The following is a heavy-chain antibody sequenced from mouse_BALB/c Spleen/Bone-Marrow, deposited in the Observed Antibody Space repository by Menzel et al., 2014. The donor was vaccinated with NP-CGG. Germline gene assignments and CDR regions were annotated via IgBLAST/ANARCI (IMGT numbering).Heavy chain of an antibody. CDR2: ILPGSGST. CDR3: ARWYYGSSSFAY. D-gene: IGHD1-1*01. V-gene: IGHV1-9*01. Sequence: QVQLKESGAELMKPGASVKISCKATGYTFSTYWIEWVKQRPGHGLEWIGEILPGSGSTNYNEKFKGKATFTADTSSNTVYVQLSSLTSEDSAVYYCARWYYGSSSFAYWGQGTLVTVSA. J-gene: IGHJ3*01. CDR1: GYTFSTYW.